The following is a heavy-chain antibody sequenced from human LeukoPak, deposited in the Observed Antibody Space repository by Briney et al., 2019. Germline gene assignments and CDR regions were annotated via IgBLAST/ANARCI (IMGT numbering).Heavy chain of an antibody. Sequence: GASVKVSCKASGYTFTGYYMHWVRQAPGQGLEWMGGIIPIFGTANYAQKFQGRVTITADESTSTAYMELSSLRSEDTAVYYCARDPRWAYGDYPRGFDYWGQGTLVTVSS. CDR3: ARDPRWAYGDYPRGFDY. CDR1: GYTFTGYY. V-gene: IGHV1-69*13. D-gene: IGHD4-17*01. CDR2: IIPIFGTA. J-gene: IGHJ4*02.